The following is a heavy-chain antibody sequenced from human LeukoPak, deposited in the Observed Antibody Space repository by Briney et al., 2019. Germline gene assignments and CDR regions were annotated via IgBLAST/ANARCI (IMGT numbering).Heavy chain of an antibody. J-gene: IGHJ4*02. D-gene: IGHD3-10*01. CDR2: INPNSGGT. V-gene: IGHV1-2*02. CDR3: ARDIVRGVRSPDY. CDR1: GYTFTGYY. Sequence: ASVKVSCKASGYTFTGYYMHWVRQAPGQGLEWMGWINPNSGGTNYAQKFQGRVTMARDTSISTAYMELSRLRSDDTAVYYCARDIVRGVRSPDYWGQGTLVTVSS.